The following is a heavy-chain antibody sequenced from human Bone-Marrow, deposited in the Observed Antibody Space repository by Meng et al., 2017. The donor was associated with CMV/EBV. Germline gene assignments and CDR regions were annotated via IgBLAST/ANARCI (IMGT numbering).Heavy chain of an antibody. V-gene: IGHV1-8*01. CDR1: GYTFTSYD. D-gene: IGHD3-16*01. Sequence: ASVKVSCKASGYTFTSYDINWVRQATGQGLEWMGWMNPNSGNTGYAQKFQGRVTMTRNTSISTAYMERSSLRSEDTAVYYCARGSGAGGLRYYYGMDVWGQGTTVTVSS. CDR2: MNPNSGNT. J-gene: IGHJ6*02. CDR3: ARGSGAGGLRYYYGMDV.